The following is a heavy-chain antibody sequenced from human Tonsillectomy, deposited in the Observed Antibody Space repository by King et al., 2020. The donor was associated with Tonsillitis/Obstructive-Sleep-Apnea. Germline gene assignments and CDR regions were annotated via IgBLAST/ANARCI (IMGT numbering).Heavy chain of an antibody. CDR2: INPISGAT. CDR1: GYTFSAFY. CDR3: AREGNNWFDP. Sequence: QLVQSGAEVKKPGASVKVSCKASGYTFSAFYVHWVRQAPGQGLEWLGWINPISGATRYAQKFQGRVTMTSDTSISTAYMDLGSLRSDDTAVYFCAREGNNWFDPWGQGTLVTVPS. J-gene: IGHJ5*02. V-gene: IGHV1-2*02.